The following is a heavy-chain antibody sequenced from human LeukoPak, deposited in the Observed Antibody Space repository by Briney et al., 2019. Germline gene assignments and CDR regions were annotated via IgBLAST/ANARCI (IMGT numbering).Heavy chain of an antibody. Sequence: SETLSLTCTVSGGSISTSYWSWIRQPAGKGLEWIGRIYTSGSTNYNPSLKSRVTISVDTSKNQFSLKLSSVTAADTAVYYCARANPPFTIFDTLEVWGKGTTVTVSS. J-gene: IGHJ6*04. D-gene: IGHD3-3*01. CDR2: IYTSGST. CDR1: GGSISTSY. CDR3: ARANPPFTIFDTLEV. V-gene: IGHV4-4*07.